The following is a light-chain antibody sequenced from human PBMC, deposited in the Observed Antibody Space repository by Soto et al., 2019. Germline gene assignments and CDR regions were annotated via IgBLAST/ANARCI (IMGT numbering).Light chain of an antibody. Sequence: QSVLTQPPSASGTPGQRVTISCSGSASNIGRNTGIWYQHLPGTAPKLLIYDNSHRPSGVPARFSGSKSGTSASLAISGLQSEDEAEYYCAAWDDSLNNVVFGGGTRLTVL. J-gene: IGLJ2*01. CDR1: ASNIGRNT. CDR3: AAWDDSLNNVV. CDR2: DNS. V-gene: IGLV1-44*01.